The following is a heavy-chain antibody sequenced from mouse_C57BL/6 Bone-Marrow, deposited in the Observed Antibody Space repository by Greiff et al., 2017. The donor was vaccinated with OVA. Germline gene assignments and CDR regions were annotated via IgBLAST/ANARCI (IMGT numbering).Heavy chain of an antibody. CDR3: TRGGLLRWFAY. J-gene: IGHJ3*01. V-gene: IGHV6-6*01. D-gene: IGHD2-3*01. Sequence: EVKVEESGGGLVQPGGSMKLSCAASGFTFSDAWMDWVRQSPEKGLEWVAEIRNKANNHATYYAESVKGRFTISRDDSKSSVYLQMNSLRAEDTGIYYGTRGGLLRWFAYWGQGTLVTVSA. CDR1: GFTFSDAW. CDR2: IRNKANNHAT.